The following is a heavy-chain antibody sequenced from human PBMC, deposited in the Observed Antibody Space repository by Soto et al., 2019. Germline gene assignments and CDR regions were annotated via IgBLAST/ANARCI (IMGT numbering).Heavy chain of an antibody. Sequence: SETLSLTCTVSGGSVSRGSYYWSWIRQPPGKGLEWIGYIYYSGSTNYNPSLKSRVTISVDTSKNQFSLKLSSVTAADTAVYYCAREALGSHRFDPWGQGTLVTVSS. CDR2: IYYSGST. CDR1: GGSVSRGSYY. V-gene: IGHV4-61*01. D-gene: IGHD3-16*01. J-gene: IGHJ5*02. CDR3: AREALGSHRFDP.